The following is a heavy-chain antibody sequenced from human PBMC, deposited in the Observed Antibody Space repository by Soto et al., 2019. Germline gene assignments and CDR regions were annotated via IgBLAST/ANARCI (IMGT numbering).Heavy chain of an antibody. V-gene: IGHV3-20*04. J-gene: IGHJ6*03. CDR1: GFTFDDYG. CDR2: VNWNGGTT. D-gene: IGHD1-26*01. CDR3: ARAGATARSYFYMDV. Sequence: EVRLVESGGGAVRPGGSLRLSCEASGFTFDDYGMTWVRQAPGKGLEWVSGVNWNGGTTGYADSVKGRFTISRYNAKNQLFLQMNSLRADDTAFYYCARAGATARSYFYMDVWDNGTTVTV.